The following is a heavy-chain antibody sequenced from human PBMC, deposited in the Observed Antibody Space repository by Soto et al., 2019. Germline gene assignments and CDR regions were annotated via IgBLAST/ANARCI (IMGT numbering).Heavy chain of an antibody. J-gene: IGHJ4*01. Sequence: GGYLRLSCSASGFTFSSYNIHWVRQAPGKRLEYVSAISSNGGSTYYADSVKGRFTISRDDSKNTLYLQMSSLRAEDTAVYYCVKPLGYYYHRSTYYSVWCQATLVTVS. CDR2: ISSNGGST. V-gene: IGHV3-64D*06. D-gene: IGHD3-22*01. CDR3: VKPLGYYYHRSTYYSV. CDR1: GFTFSSYN.